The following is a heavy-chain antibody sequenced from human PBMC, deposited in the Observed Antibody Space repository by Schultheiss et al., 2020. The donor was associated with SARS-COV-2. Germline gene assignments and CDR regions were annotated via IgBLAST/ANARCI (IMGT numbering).Heavy chain of an antibody. V-gene: IGHV3-33*08. D-gene: IGHD6-13*01. J-gene: IGHJ4*02. CDR1: GFTFSSYA. CDR3: AREAPGIAAAGTEGLDY. CDR2: IWYDGSNK. Sequence: GGSLRLSCAASGFTFSSYAMHWVRQAPGKGLEWVAVIWYDGSNKYYADSVKGRFTISRDNFKKTLNLQMNSLRAEDTAVYYCAREAPGIAAAGTEGLDYWGQGTLVTVSS.